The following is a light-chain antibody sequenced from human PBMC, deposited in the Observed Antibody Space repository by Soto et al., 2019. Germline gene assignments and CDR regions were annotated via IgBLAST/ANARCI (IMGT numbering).Light chain of an antibody. Sequence: QSVLTQPASVSGSPGQSITISCSGTRSDIGSYNYVAWYQQFPGKTPKLLIFGKNRRPSGVPDRFSGSKSDTSASLAISGLRSEDEADYYCAVWDESLRGYVFASGTKVTVL. V-gene: IGLV1-47*02. CDR1: RSDIGSYNY. CDR3: AVWDESLRGYV. CDR2: GKN. J-gene: IGLJ1*01.